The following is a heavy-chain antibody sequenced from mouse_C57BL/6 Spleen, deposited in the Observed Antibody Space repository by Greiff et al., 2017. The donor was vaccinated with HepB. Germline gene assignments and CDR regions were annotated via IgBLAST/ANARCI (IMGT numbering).Heavy chain of an antibody. CDR3: ARGGLSYYFDY. Sequence: QVQLQHPGAELVRPGSSVKLSCKASGYTFTSYWMHWVKQRPIQGLEWIGNIDPSDSETHYNQKFKDKATLTVDKSSSTAYMQLSSLTSEDSAVYYCARGGLSYYFDYWGQGTTLTVSS. D-gene: IGHD1-1*02. CDR1: GYTFTSYW. CDR2: IDPSDSET. V-gene: IGHV1-52*01. J-gene: IGHJ2*01.